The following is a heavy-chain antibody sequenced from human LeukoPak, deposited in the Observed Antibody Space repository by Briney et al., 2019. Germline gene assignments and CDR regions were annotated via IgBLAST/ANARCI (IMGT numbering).Heavy chain of an antibody. Sequence: GGPLRLSCAASGFPFCRYSMIWVREAPGKGLEWLSYISSSSSNIYYADSVKGRFTISRDNDKNSLLLEMNSLRAQDRVVFCWERDLSLILTPHCDHWEQGNLVSVSS. CDR1: GFPFCRYS. J-gene: IGHJ4*02. CDR2: ISSSSSNI. CDR3: ERDLSLILTPHCDH. V-gene: IGHV3-48*01. D-gene: IGHD2-21*01.